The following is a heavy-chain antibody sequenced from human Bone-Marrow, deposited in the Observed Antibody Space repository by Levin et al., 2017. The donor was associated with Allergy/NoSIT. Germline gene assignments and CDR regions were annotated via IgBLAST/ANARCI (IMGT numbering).Heavy chain of an antibody. J-gene: IGHJ6*03. CDR2: IDYKGST. CDR3: MRDFDYYCYMDI. Sequence: SETLSLTCSVSGASVNSGSYHWNWIRQSPGKGLEWIGNIDYKGSTNYNPSLKRRVTISADTSKNKLSLELRSVTAADTAVYYCMRDFDYYCYMDIWGKGTTLTVSS. V-gene: IGHV4-61*01. CDR1: GASVNSGSYH.